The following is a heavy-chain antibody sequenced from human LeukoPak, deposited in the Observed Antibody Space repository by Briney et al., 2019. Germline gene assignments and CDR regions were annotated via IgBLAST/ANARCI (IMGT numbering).Heavy chain of an antibody. Sequence: SETLSLTCTVSGYSIGNGYFWGWIRQPPGKGLEWIGNIYRTGTTFYNPSLQRRVSMSVDTSKNTFSLNLKSVTAADTAVYYCARGLWFGDENRPYFDYWGQGILVTVSS. CDR1: GYSIGNGYF. CDR3: ARGLWFGDENRPYFDY. J-gene: IGHJ4*02. V-gene: IGHV4-38-2*02. D-gene: IGHD3-10*01. CDR2: IYRTGTT.